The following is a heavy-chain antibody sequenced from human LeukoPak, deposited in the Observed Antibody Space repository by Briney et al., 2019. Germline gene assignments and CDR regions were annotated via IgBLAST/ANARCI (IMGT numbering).Heavy chain of an antibody. CDR1: GDSITNFH. J-gene: IGHJ5*02. Sequence: SETLSLTCTVSGDSITNFHWNWIRQPAGKGLEWIGRVSSSGNPNFSPSLRSRVAMSPDTSNNRFSLSLNSVTAADSAVYYCARSIGDHWFDPWGHGILVIVSS. V-gene: IGHV4-4*07. CDR2: VSSSGNP. D-gene: IGHD3-16*01. CDR3: ARSIGDHWFDP.